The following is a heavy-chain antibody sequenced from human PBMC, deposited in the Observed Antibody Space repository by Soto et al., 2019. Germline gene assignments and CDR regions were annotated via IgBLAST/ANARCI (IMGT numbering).Heavy chain of an antibody. CDR3: ARPDGATYHFRY. CDR1: GFTFKAYS. D-gene: IGHD2-2*01. Sequence: DVQLLESGGSLVQPGGSLRLSCAASGFTFKAYSLSWVRQAPGKGLQWVSAISTTGGSTYYADSVKGRFTISRDNSQNTLSLQMNSLRAEDTAVYYCARPDGATYHFRYWGQGTLVTVSS. J-gene: IGHJ4*02. V-gene: IGHV3-23*01. CDR2: ISTTGGST.